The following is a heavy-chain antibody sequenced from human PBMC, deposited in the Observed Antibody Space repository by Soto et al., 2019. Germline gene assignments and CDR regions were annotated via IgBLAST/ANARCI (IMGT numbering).Heavy chain of an antibody. D-gene: IGHD2-21*02. CDR1: GGSVSSNS. J-gene: IGHJ2*01. CDR2: VFDSGSST. V-gene: IGHV4-59*08. Sequence: QVQLQESGPGLVKPSQTLSLTCTVSGGSVSSNSWSWVRQPPGRGLECIGYVFDSGSSTKYNPSLRGRLTISVAPSNNQFSLNLTSVTAADTAVYYCARSATDNWYFDLWGRGTLVTVSS. CDR3: ARSATDNWYFDL.